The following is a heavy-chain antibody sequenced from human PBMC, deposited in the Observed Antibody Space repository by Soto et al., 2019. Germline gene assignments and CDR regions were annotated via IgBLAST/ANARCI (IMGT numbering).Heavy chain of an antibody. CDR1: GFTFSSYW. V-gene: IGHV3-7*01. CDR2: IKQDGSEK. Sequence: PGGSLRLSCAASGFTFSSYWMSWVRQAPGKGLEWVANIKQDGSEKYYVDSVKGRFTISRDNAKNSLYLQMNSLRAEDTAVYYCARGHRIAARFVLNYWGQGTLVTVSS. D-gene: IGHD6-6*01. J-gene: IGHJ4*02. CDR3: ARGHRIAARFVLNY.